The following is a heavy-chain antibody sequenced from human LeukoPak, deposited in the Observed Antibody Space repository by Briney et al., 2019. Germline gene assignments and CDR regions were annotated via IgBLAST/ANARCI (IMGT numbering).Heavy chain of an antibody. CDR3: ATGGTVAGLFDY. CDR2: INPNSGGT. J-gene: IGHJ4*02. Sequence: ASVKVSCKASGHTFTGYYMHWVRQAPGQGLEWMRRINPNSGGTNYAQKFQGRVTMTRDTSISTAYMELSRLGSDDTAGYYCATGGTVAGLFDYWGQGTLVTVSS. CDR1: GHTFTGYY. V-gene: IGHV1-2*06. D-gene: IGHD6-19*01.